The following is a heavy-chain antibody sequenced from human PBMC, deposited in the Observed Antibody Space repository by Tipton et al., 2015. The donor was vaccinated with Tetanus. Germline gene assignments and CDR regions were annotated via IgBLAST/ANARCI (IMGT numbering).Heavy chain of an antibody. CDR3: ARRRSAVLSGAYHWYFDL. CDR1: GHNSRSYW. CDR2: VDPRDSQA. D-gene: IGHD3-3*01. Sequence: VQLVQSGAEVKKPGESLKMSCKISGHNSRSYWISWVRQLPGRGLEWMGIVDPRDSQATYGPSFQGQVTLSADRSINVAYLQWGSLKASDTGLYYCARRRSAVLSGAYHWYFDLWGRGTLVGVSS. V-gene: IGHV5-51*01. J-gene: IGHJ2*01.